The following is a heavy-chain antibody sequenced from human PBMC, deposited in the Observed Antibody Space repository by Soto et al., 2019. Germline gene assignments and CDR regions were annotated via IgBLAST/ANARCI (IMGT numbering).Heavy chain of an antibody. D-gene: IGHD3-10*01. CDR2: IYWDDDM. V-gene: IGHV2-5*02. CDR3: ALHGGYDAFDI. CDR1: GFSLSTSGVG. J-gene: IGHJ3*02. Sequence: QITLKESGPSLVKPTQTLTLTCTFSGFSLSTSGVGVGWTRQPPGKALEWLALIYWDDDMRYSPSLKGRLTITKDTSKNQVVLTMTNMDPVDTATYYCALHGGYDAFDIWGQGTMVTVSS.